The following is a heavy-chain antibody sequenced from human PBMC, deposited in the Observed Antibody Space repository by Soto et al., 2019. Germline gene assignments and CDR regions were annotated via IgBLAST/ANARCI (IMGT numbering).Heavy chain of an antibody. D-gene: IGHD3-3*01. CDR3: ARGVLLRFFDF. J-gene: IGHJ4*02. Sequence: PGGSLRLSCSASGFNFSDYELNWVRQAPGKGLEWVSYISSRGLTAYYSASVRGRFTISRDNAKNSVSLQMTTLGAEDTAIYYCARGVLLRFFDFWGQGALVTVSS. V-gene: IGHV3-48*03. CDR2: ISSRGLTA. CDR1: GFNFSDYE.